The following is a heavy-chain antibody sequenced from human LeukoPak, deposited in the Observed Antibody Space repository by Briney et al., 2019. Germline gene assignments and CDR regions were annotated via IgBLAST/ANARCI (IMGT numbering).Heavy chain of an antibody. CDR3: AAKWELGGVGAFDI. D-gene: IGHD1-26*01. Sequence: SETLSLTCTVSGGSISSYYWSWIRQPAGKGLEWVGRTYTSGSTNYNPSLKSRVTMSVDTSKSQFSLKLSSVTAADTAVYYCAAKWELGGVGAFDIWGQGTMVTVSS. V-gene: IGHV4-4*07. CDR2: TYTSGST. CDR1: GGSISSYY. J-gene: IGHJ3*02.